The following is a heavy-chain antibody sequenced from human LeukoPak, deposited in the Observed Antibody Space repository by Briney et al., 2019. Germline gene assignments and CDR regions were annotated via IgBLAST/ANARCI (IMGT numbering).Heavy chain of an antibody. J-gene: IGHJ3*02. V-gene: IGHV1-2*02. CDR1: GYTFTGYY. Sequence: SVKVSCKASGYTFTGYYMHWVRQAPGQGLEWMGWINPNSGGTNYAQKFQGRVTMTRDASISTDYMELSRLRSDDTAVYYCAREWWELRPLCAFDIWGQGTMVTVSS. CDR3: AREWWELRPLCAFDI. CDR2: INPNSGGT. D-gene: IGHD1-26*01.